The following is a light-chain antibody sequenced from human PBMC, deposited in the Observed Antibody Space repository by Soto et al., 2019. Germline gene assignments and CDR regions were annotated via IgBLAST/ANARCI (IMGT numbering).Light chain of an antibody. CDR2: DAS. Sequence: IMLTRYTGALSWSPRASPALSSRASQSVSSSYLAWYQQKPGQAPRLLIYDASNRATGIPARFSGSGSGTDFTLTISSLEPEDFAVYYCQHRSNWPLTFGGGTKVDIK. CDR3: QHRSNWPLT. CDR1: QSVSSSY. J-gene: IGKJ4*01. V-gene: IGKV3-11*01.